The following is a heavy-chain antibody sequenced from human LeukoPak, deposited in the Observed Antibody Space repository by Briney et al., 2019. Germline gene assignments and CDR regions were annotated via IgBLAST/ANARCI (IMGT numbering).Heavy chain of an antibody. CDR2: IYYSGTT. Sequence: SETLSLTCTISGASIDSYYWSWIRQPPGKGLEWIGYIYYSGTTNYNPSLKSRVTISVDTSKNQFSLKLSSVTAADTAVYYCARPTFSSDSSGYYLWGQGTLVTVSS. CDR3: ARPTFSSDSSGYYL. D-gene: IGHD3-22*01. V-gene: IGHV4-59*12. J-gene: IGHJ4*02. CDR1: GASIDSYY.